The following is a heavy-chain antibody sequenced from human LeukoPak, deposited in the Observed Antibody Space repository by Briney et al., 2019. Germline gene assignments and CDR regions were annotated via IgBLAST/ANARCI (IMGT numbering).Heavy chain of an antibody. D-gene: IGHD4-17*01. J-gene: IGHJ4*02. CDR1: GFTVGNYA. V-gene: IGHV3-49*03. CDR2: IRSKAYGGTT. Sequence: SLRLSCTASGFTVGNYAMSWFRQAPGKGLGRVGFIRSKAYGGTTEYAASVKGRFTISRDDSKSIAYLQMNSLKTEDTAVYYCTRDVYGDYGVYWGQGTLVTVSS. CDR3: TRDVYGDYGVY.